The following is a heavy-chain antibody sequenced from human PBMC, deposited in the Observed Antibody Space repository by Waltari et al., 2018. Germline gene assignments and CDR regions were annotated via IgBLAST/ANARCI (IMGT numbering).Heavy chain of an antibody. CDR3: ARYKAAQFDP. CDR1: GGSISSYY. D-gene: IGHD6-25*01. CDR2: IYDSRST. Sequence: QVQLQESGPGLVKPSEPLSLTCTVSGGSISSYYWSWIRQCPGEGLWRIAYIYDSRSTHYNPALKSLITISVDTTENQVSLKLSSVTAADMAVYYGARYKAAQFDPWGQGTLVTVSS. V-gene: IGHV4-59*01. J-gene: IGHJ5*02.